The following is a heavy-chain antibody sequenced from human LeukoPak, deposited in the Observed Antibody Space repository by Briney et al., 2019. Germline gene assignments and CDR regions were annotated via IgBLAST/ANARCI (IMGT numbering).Heavy chain of an antibody. Sequence: GGSLRLSCAASGFTFRSYSMNWVRQAPGKWLEWVSSISSSSSYIHYADSVKGRFAISRDNAKNSLYLQMHSLRAEDTAVYYCASGGVAEGADYWGQGTLVTVSS. V-gene: IGHV3-21*01. CDR2: ISSSSSYI. CDR1: GFTFRSYS. D-gene: IGHD2-15*01. CDR3: ASGGVAEGADY. J-gene: IGHJ4*02.